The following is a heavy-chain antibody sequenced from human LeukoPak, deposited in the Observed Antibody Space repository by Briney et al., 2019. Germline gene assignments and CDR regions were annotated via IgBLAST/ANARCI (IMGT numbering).Heavy chain of an antibody. CDR1: GYTLTGYY. D-gene: IGHD2-21*02. CDR2: INPNSGDT. CDR3: ARLAYCGGDCYWHGMDV. J-gene: IGHJ6*04. V-gene: IGHV1-2*02. Sequence: ASVKDSSKDSGYTLTGYYIHWVRPAPGQGLEWMGWINPNSGDTNYGQKFQGRVTMTRDTSISTAYMELSRLRSDDTAVYYCARLAYCGGDCYWHGMDVWGEGTTVTVSS.